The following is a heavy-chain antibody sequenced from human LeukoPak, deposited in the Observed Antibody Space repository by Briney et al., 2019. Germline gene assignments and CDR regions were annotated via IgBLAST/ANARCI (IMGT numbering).Heavy chain of an antibody. V-gene: IGHV3-23*01. CDR2: ITGSGCNT. Sequence: GGSLTLSCVASGFTFSNYAMSWFRQAPGKALDSFSSITGSGCNTYYADSVKGRFTISRDNSKNTVFLQMNSLRAEDTAVYYCAKWGDYDVLTGYYVSDYWGQGTLVTVSS. CDR1: GFTFSNYA. CDR3: AKWGDYDVLTGYYVSDY. D-gene: IGHD3-9*01. J-gene: IGHJ4*02.